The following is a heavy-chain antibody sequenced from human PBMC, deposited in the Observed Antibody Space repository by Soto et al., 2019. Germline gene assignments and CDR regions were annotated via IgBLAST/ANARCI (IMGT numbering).Heavy chain of an antibody. CDR3: ARRIVVVPAAIRYMDV. CDR2: IYHSGST. D-gene: IGHD2-2*02. Sequence: QVQLQESGPGLVKPSGTLSLTCAVSSGSISSSNWWSWVRQPPGKGLEWIGEIYHSGSTNYNPSLKSRVTISVDKSKTQFSLKLSSVTAADTAVYYCARRIVVVPAAIRYMDVWGKGTTVTVSS. CDR1: SGSISSSNW. J-gene: IGHJ6*03. V-gene: IGHV4-4*02.